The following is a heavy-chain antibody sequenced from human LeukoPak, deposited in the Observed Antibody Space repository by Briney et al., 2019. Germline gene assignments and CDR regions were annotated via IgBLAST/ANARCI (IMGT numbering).Heavy chain of an antibody. CDR1: GDSVSSNSAA. D-gene: IGHD1-20*01. CDR3: ARAGITGTTFFSRTTNFDY. CDR2: TYYRSKWNN. Sequence: SQTLSLTCAISGDSVSSNSAAWNWIRQSPSRGLEWLGRTYYRSKWNNDYAVSVKSRITINPDTSKNQFSLQLNSVTPEDTAVYYCARAGITGTTFFSRTTNFDYWGQGTLVTVSS. V-gene: IGHV6-1*01. J-gene: IGHJ4*02.